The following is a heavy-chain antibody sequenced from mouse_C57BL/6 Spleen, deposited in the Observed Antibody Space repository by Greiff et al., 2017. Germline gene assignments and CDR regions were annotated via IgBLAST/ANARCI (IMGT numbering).Heavy chain of an antibody. CDR1: GYTFTDYN. CDR2: INPNNGGT. J-gene: IGHJ2*01. Sequence: EVKLQESGPELVKPGASVKIPCKASGYTFTDYNMDWVKQSHGKSLEWIGDINPNNGGTIYNQKFKGKATLTVDKSSSTAYMELRSLTSEDTAVYYCARSIYYYGSSHLDYWGQGTTLTVSS. V-gene: IGHV1-18*01. CDR3: ARSIYYYGSSHLDY. D-gene: IGHD1-1*01.